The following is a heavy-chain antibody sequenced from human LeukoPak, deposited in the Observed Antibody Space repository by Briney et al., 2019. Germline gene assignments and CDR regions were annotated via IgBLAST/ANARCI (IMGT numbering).Heavy chain of an antibody. J-gene: IGHJ4*02. V-gene: IGHV3-23*01. CDR3: AKNSGYSWQYFFDY. Sequence: GGSLRLSCAASGFTFSSYAMSWVRQAPGKGLEWVSAISGGGGPTYYADSVKGRFTISRDNSKNTLYLQMNSLRAEDAAVYFCAKNSGYSWQYFFDYWGQGTLVTVSS. D-gene: IGHD6-25*01. CDR2: ISGGGGPT. CDR1: GFTFSSYA.